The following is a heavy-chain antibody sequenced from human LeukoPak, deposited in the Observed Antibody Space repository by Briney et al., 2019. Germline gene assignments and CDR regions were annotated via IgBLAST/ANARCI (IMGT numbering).Heavy chain of an antibody. Sequence: GGSLRLSSAAPGFTFSSYAMSRVRQAPGKGLEWGSAISGSGGSTYYADSVKGRFTISRDNSKNTLYLQMNSLRAEDTAVYYCAKDRLWFGESNDAFDIWGQGTMVTVSS. CDR2: ISGSGGST. D-gene: IGHD3-10*01. CDR1: GFTFSSYA. J-gene: IGHJ3*02. CDR3: AKDRLWFGESNDAFDI. V-gene: IGHV3-23*01.